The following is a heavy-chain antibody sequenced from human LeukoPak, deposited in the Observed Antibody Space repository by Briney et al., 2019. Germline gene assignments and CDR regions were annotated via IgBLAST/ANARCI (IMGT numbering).Heavy chain of an antibody. D-gene: IGHD1-26*01. CDR2: IIPIFGTT. J-gene: IGHJ4*02. CDR3: ARVLNGWELQPFDS. Sequence: ASVKVSCKASGGTFSSYAISWVRQAPGQGLEWMGGIIPIFGTTNYAQKFQDRVTITADKSTSTAYMELSSLRSEDTAVYYCARVLNGWELQPFDSWGQGTLVTVSS. V-gene: IGHV1-69*06. CDR1: GGTFSSYA.